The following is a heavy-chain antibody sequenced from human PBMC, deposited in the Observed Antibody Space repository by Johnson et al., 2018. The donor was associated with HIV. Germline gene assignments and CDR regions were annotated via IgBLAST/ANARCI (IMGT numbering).Heavy chain of an antibody. Sequence: VQLVESGGGVVQPGRSLRLSCAASGFTFSSYWMSWVRQAPGKGLECVANIKQDASEKYYVDSLKGRFTISRDNAKNSLYLQMNSLRAEDPALYYCARGGLGYQNIHDPFDIWGQGTMVTVSS. CDR2: IKQDASEK. V-gene: IGHV3-7*03. CDR3: ARGGLGYQNIHDPFDI. D-gene: IGHD3-16*02. CDR1: GFTFSSYW. J-gene: IGHJ3*02.